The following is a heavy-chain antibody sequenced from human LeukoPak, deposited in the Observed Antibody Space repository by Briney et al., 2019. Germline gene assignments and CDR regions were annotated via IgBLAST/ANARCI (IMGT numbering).Heavy chain of an antibody. Sequence: ASVKVSCKASGYTFTSNAMHWVRQAPGQGLEWMGWISAYNGNTNYAQKLQGRVTMTTDTSTSTAYMELRSLRSDDTAVYYCARGGLAYYDILTGYRTRSDWFDPWGQGTLVTVSS. D-gene: IGHD3-9*01. J-gene: IGHJ5*02. CDR2: ISAYNGNT. V-gene: IGHV1-18*01. CDR1: GYTFTSNA. CDR3: ARGGLAYYDILTGYRTRSDWFDP.